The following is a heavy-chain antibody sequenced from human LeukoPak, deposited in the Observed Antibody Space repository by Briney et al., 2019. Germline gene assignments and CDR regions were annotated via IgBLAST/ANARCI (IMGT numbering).Heavy chain of an antibody. Sequence: AGGSLRLSCAASGFTFSSYAMSWVRQAPGKGLEWVSAISGSGGSTYYADSMKGRFTISRDNSKNTLYLQMNSLRAEDTAVYYCAKDLGAYYGSGPDAFDIWGQGTMVTVSS. CDR2: ISGSGGST. D-gene: IGHD3-10*01. CDR1: GFTFSSYA. CDR3: AKDLGAYYGSGPDAFDI. V-gene: IGHV3-23*01. J-gene: IGHJ3*02.